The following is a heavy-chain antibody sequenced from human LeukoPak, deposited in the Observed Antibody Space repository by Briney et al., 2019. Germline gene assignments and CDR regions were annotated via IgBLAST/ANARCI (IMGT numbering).Heavy chain of an antibody. D-gene: IGHD2-15*01. V-gene: IGHV3-74*01. CDR3: AKESGGGGQGFDF. J-gene: IGHJ4*02. CDR2: LDSDGSNP. CDR1: GFTFSSYW. Sequence: GGSLRLSCAASGFTFSSYWTHWVRQTPGKGLVWVSRLDSDGSNPRYADSVKGRFTISRDNAKTTLYLQMNSLRVEDTAVYYCAKESGGGGQGFDFWGQGTLVTVSS.